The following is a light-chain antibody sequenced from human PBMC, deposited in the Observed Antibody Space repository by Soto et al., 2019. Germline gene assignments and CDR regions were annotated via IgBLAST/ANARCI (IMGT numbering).Light chain of an antibody. V-gene: IGLV2-11*01. CDR1: SSDVGGYKY. CDR3: CSYASSPVWV. Sequence: QSVLTQPRSVSGSPGQSVIISCTGTSSDVGGYKYVSWYQQHPGKAPKLVIYDVSERPSGVPDRFSGSKAGNTASLTISGLQAEDGAEFHCCSYASSPVWVFGGGTKVTVL. J-gene: IGLJ3*02. CDR2: DVS.